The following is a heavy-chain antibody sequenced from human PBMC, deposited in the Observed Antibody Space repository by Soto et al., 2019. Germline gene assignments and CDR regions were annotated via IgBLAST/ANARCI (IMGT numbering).Heavy chain of an antibody. J-gene: IGHJ3*02. CDR2: IYYSGST. CDR3: ARRHVHYDSSGVGPYAFDI. D-gene: IGHD3-22*01. V-gene: IGHV4-39*01. Sequence: SETLSLTCTVSGGSISSSSYYWGWIRQPPGKGLEWIGSIYYSGSTYYNPSLKSRVTISVDTSKNQFSLKLSSVTAADTAVYYCARRHVHYDSSGVGPYAFDIWGQGTMVTVSS. CDR1: GGSISSSSYY.